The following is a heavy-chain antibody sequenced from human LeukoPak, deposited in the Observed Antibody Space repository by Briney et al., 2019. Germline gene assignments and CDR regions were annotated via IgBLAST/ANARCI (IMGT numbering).Heavy chain of an antibody. CDR2: IRYDGSNK. Sequence: GGSLRLSCAASGFTFSSYGMHWVRQAPGKGLEWVAFIRYDGSNKYYADSVKGRFTISRDNSKNTLYLQMNSLRAEDTAVYYCANENYYGSGSYADHWGQGTLVTVSS. CDR1: GFTFSSYG. V-gene: IGHV3-30*02. J-gene: IGHJ4*02. D-gene: IGHD3-10*01. CDR3: ANENYYGSGSYADH.